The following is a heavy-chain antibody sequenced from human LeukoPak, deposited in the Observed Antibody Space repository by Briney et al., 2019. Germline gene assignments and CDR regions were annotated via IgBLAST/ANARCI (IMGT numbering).Heavy chain of an antibody. J-gene: IGHJ4*02. CDR1: GFTFSSYG. V-gene: IGHV3-7*01. CDR2: IKQDGSEK. Sequence: GGTLRLSCAASGFTFSSYGMSWVRQAPGKGLEWVANIKQDGSEKYYVDSVKGRFTISRDNAKNSLYLQMNSLRADDTAVYYCARDGRTVTTHPSYDSWGQGTLVTVSS. CDR3: ARDGRTVTTHPSYDS. D-gene: IGHD4-17*01.